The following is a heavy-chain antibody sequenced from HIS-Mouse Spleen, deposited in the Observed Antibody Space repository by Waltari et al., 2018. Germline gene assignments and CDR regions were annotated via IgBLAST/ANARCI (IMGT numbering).Heavy chain of an antibody. V-gene: IGHV3-53*02. CDR2: IYGVGSK. CDR3: ARKNWGYAFDI. CDR1: GFTVSSNY. D-gene: IGHD7-27*01. Sequence: EVQLVETGGGLIQPGGSLRLSCAASGFTVSSNYMSWVRQAPGKGLGWVSFIYGVGSKYYADTVKGRFTISRDNSKNTLYLQMNSLRAEDTAVYYCARKNWGYAFDIWGQGTMVTVSS. J-gene: IGHJ3*02.